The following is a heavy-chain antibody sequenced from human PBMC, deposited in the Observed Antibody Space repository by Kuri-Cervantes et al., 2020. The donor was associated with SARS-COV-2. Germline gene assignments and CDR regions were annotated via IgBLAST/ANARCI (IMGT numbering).Heavy chain of an antibody. CDR2: IIPIFGTA. CDR3: ARGVGSSWYVDDAFDI. V-gene: IGHV1-69*13. D-gene: IGHD6-13*01. J-gene: IGHJ3*02. CDR1: VCTFSRYA. Sequence: SVNVSCKACVCTFSRYATSWVRQAPGPGLEWMGGIIPIFGTANYAQKFQGRVTITADESTSTAYMELSSPRSEDTAVYYCARGVGSSWYVDDAFDIWGQGTMVTVSS.